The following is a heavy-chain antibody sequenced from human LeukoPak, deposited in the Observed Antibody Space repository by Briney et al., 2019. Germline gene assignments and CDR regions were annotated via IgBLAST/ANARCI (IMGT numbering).Heavy chain of an antibody. CDR2: IKSKTDGGTT. J-gene: IGHJ4*02. D-gene: IGHD4-17*01. Sequence: GGSLRLSCAASGFTFSNAWMSWVRQAPGKGLKWVGRIKSKTDGGTTDYAAPVRGRFTISRDDSKNTLYLQMNSLKTEDTAVYYCTTDTTVTAGFDYWGQGTLVTVSS. V-gene: IGHV3-15*01. CDR3: TTDTTVTAGFDY. CDR1: GFTFSNAW.